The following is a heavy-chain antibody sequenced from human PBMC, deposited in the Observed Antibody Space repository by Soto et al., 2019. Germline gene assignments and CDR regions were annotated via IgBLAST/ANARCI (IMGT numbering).Heavy chain of an antibody. CDR3: ARAGGSGYLAYFDY. D-gene: IGHD3-3*01. Sequence: GASAKVSCKASGYTFTSYDINWVRQATGQGLEWMGWMNPSGGSTSYAQKFQGRVTMTRDTSTSTVYMELSSLRSEDTAVYYCARAGGSGYLAYFDYWGQGTLVTASS. V-gene: IGHV1-8*01. CDR2: MNPSGGST. J-gene: IGHJ4*02. CDR1: GYTFTSYD.